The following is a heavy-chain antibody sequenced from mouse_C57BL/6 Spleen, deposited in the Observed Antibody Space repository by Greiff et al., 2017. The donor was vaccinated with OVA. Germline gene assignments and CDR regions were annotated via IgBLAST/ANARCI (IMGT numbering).Heavy chain of an antibody. CDR1: GFSLTSYG. V-gene: IGHV2-3*01. Sequence: VQRVESGPGLVAPSQSLSITCTVSGFSLTSYGVSWVRQPPGKGLEWLGVIWGDGSTNYHAALISRLSISKDHSKSQVFLKLNSRQTDDTATYDCAKRIHGAMDYWGQGTSVTVSS. CDR3: AKRIHGAMDY. J-gene: IGHJ4*01. CDR2: IWGDGST.